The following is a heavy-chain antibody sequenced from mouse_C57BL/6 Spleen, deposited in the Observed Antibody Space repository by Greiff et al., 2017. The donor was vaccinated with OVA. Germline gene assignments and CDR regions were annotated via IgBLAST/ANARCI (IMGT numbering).Heavy chain of an antibody. Sequence: QVQLQQPGAELVKPGASVKMSCKASGYTFTSYWITWVKQRPGQGLEWIGDIYPGSGSTNYNEKFKSKATLTVDTSSSTAYMQLSSLTSEDSAVDYCARRGSSYGYFDVWGTGTTVTVSS. CDR3: ARRGSSYGYFDV. J-gene: IGHJ1*03. CDR1: GYTFTSYW. CDR2: IYPGSGST. V-gene: IGHV1-55*01. D-gene: IGHD1-1*01.